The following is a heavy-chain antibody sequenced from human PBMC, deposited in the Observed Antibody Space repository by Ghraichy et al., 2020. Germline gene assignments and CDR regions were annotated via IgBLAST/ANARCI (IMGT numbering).Heavy chain of an antibody. CDR2: IYYSGST. D-gene: IGHD2-2*01. Sequence: ETLSLTCTVSGGSISSSSYYWGWIRQPPGKGLEWIGSIYYSGSTYYNPSLKSRVTISVDTSKNQFSLKLSSVTAADTAVYYCASHIVVVPAAIDYWGQGTLVTVSS. J-gene: IGHJ4*02. CDR3: ASHIVVVPAAIDY. V-gene: IGHV4-39*01. CDR1: GGSISSSSYY.